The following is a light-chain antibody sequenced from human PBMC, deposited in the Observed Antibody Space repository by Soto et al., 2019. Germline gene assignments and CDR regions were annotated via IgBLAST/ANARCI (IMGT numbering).Light chain of an antibody. CDR1: QSVSSY. V-gene: IGKV3-11*01. CDR3: QQYTNLPPIP. Sequence: GLRLSPAALSLYTGERATLSCRASQSVSSYLAWYQHKPGQAPRLLIYQTSLRAAGIPARFSASGSGTDFTLTISILQSEDFAIHYCQQYTNLPPIPSGQG. CDR2: QTS. J-gene: IGKJ5*01.